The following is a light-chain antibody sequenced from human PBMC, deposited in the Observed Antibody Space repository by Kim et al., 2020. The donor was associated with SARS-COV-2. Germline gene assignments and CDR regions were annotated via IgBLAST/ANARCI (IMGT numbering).Light chain of an antibody. CDR3: QQYGTSPMYT. CDR2: NAY. Sequence: SPRESAPLSCGSRQCVRHHYLSWYLPKPGQAPRLLFSNAYSRATGIPDQFSGGGSGTDFTLTISRVEPEDSAVYYCQQYGTSPMYTFGQGTKLEI. V-gene: IGKV3-20*01. J-gene: IGKJ2*01. CDR1: QCVRHHY.